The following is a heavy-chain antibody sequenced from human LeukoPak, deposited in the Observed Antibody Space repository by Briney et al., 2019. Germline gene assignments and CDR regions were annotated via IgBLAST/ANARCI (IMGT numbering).Heavy chain of an antibody. CDR3: ATSGWYLLPGVY. CDR2: IYYSGST. V-gene: IGHV4-39*01. D-gene: IGHD6-19*01. Sequence: SETLSLTCTVSGDSISSTNYYWGWIRQPPGKGLEWIGSIYYSGSTYYNPSLESRVTISVDTSKNQFSLKLSSVAAADTAVYYCATSGWYLLPGVYWGQGTLVTVSS. J-gene: IGHJ4*02. CDR1: GDSISSTNYY.